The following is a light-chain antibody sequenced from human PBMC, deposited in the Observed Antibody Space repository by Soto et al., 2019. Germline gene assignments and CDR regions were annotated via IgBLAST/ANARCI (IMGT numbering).Light chain of an antibody. V-gene: IGKV1-39*01. Sequence: DIQMTPSPSSLSASVGARVTITCQASQTITSYLNWYQQRPGKAPKLLIYAASSLQSGVPSRFSGSGSGTDFTLTISRLEPEDFAVYYCQQYGSSGTFGQGTKVDIK. CDR1: QTITSY. CDR2: AAS. CDR3: QQYGSSGT. J-gene: IGKJ1*01.